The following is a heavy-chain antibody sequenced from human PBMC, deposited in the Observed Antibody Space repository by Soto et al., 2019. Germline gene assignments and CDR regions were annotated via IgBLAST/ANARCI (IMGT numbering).Heavy chain of an antibody. Sequence: SETLSLTCIVSGGSVSSGSFYWSWIRRPPGKGLEWIGYFYDSGSTNYNPSLRSRVTMSVDTSKNQFSLELSTVTAADTAVYYCAASAPPATNYYYAMDVWGQGTTVKVSS. CDR2: FYDSGST. D-gene: IGHD5-12*01. V-gene: IGHV4-61*01. CDR3: AASAPPATNYYYAMDV. J-gene: IGHJ6*02. CDR1: GGSVSSGSFY.